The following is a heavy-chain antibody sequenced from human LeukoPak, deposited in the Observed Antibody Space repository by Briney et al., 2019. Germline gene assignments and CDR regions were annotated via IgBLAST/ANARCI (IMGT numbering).Heavy chain of an antibody. CDR2: IWYDGGNK. J-gene: IGHJ4*02. Sequence: PGGSLRLSCAASGFTFSSFGMHWVRQAPGEGLEWVAVIWYDGGNKNYADSVKGRFTISRDNSKNTLYLQMNSLRAEDTAVYYCARDKEMSMANVDYWGQGTRVTVSS. CDR3: ARDKEMSMANVDY. V-gene: IGHV3-33*01. D-gene: IGHD6-6*01. CDR1: GFTFSSFG.